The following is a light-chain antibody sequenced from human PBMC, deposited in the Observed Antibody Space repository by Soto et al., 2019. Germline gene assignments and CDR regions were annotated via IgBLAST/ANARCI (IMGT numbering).Light chain of an antibody. Sequence: QSALTQPPSASGTPGQRVTIACSGGSSNIGSNTVNWYQQVPGTAPKLLIYGNDQRPSGVPDRFSGSKSGTSASLAISGLQSEDEADYFCAAWDDSLNGYVFGTGTKVT. CDR3: AAWDDSLNGYV. CDR2: GND. CDR1: SSNIGSNT. J-gene: IGLJ1*01. V-gene: IGLV1-44*01.